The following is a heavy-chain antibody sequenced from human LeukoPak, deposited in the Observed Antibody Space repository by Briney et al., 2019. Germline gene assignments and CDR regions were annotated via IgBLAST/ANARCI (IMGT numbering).Heavy chain of an antibody. J-gene: IGHJ3*02. CDR1: GYTFTSYY. Sequence: ASVKVSCKASGYTFTSYYMHWVRQAPGQGLEWMGIINPSGGSTSYAQKFQGRVTMTRDTSTSTVYMELSSLRSEDTAVYYCARDTYDILTGYYKWAFDIWGQGTMVTVSS. CDR2: INPSGGST. CDR3: ARDTYDILTGYYKWAFDI. D-gene: IGHD3-9*01. V-gene: IGHV1-46*01.